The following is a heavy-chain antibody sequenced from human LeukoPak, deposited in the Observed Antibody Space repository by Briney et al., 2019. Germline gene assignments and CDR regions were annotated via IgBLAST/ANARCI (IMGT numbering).Heavy chain of an antibody. CDR1: GFTFSSYA. V-gene: IGHV3-30-3*01. D-gene: IGHD4-17*01. CDR3: AREWTDDYGEPYGMDV. CDR2: ISYDGSNK. J-gene: IGHJ6*02. Sequence: PGGSLRLSCAASGFTFSSYAMHWVRQAPGKGLEWVAVISYDGSNKYYADSVKGRFTISRDNSKNTLYLQMNSLRAEDTAVYYCAREWTDDYGEPYGMDVWGQGTTVTVSS.